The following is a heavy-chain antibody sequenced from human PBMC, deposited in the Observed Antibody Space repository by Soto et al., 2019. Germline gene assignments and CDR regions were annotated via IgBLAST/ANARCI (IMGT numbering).Heavy chain of an antibody. D-gene: IGHD2-21*02. CDR3: ARAAVAYCGGDCYSPFDS. V-gene: IGHV4-31*03. Sequence: QVQLQESGPGLVKPSQTLSLTCTVSGGSISSHTYYWSWIRQHPGKVLEWIGYIHYTGTPYYSPSLRSRVTISVDTSNNQFSLKLSSVTAADTAVYYCARAAVAYCGGDCYSPFDSWGQGTLVTVSS. CDR2: IHYTGTP. CDR1: GGSISSHTYY. J-gene: IGHJ4*02.